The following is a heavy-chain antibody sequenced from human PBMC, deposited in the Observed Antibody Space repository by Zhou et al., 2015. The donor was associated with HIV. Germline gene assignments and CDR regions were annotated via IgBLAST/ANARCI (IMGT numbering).Heavy chain of an antibody. Sequence: QVQLVQSGAEVKKPGASVKVSCKASGYTFTSYGISWVRQAPGQGLEWMGWISAYNGNTNYAQKLQGRVTMTTDTSTSTAYMELRSLRSDDTAVYYCARTENYYDSSGYIIFDYWGQGTLVTVSS. D-gene: IGHD3-22*01. CDR3: ARTENYYDSSGYIIFDY. J-gene: IGHJ4*02. CDR2: ISAYNGNT. CDR1: GYTFTSYG. V-gene: IGHV1-18*01.